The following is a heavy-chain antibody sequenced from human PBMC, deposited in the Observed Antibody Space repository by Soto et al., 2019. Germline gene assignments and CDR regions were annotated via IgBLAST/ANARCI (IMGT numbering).Heavy chain of an antibody. CDR1: GYTFTSYD. CDR2: MNPNSGNT. CDR3: ARGRLELRFKLFYYYYYMDG. J-gene: IGHJ6*03. D-gene: IGHD1-7*01. Sequence: ASVKVSCKASGYTFTSYDINWVRQATGQGLEWMGWMNPNSGNTGYAQKFQGRVTMTRNTSISTAYMELSSLRSEDTAVYYCARGRLELRFKLFYYYYYMDGWGKGTTVTVSS. V-gene: IGHV1-8*01.